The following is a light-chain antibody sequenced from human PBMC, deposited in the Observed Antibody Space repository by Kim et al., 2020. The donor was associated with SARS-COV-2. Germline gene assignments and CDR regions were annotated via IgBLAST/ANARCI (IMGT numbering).Light chain of an antibody. Sequence: DIQMTQSPSSLSASVGDRVTITCRASQNINNYLNWYQQKPGKAPKFLIYAASSLQSGVPSRFSGSGSGTDFSLTISSLQPEDSATYYCQQSYSIPYTFGQGTKLEI. V-gene: IGKV1-39*01. J-gene: IGKJ2*01. CDR1: QNINNY. CDR2: AAS. CDR3: QQSYSIPYT.